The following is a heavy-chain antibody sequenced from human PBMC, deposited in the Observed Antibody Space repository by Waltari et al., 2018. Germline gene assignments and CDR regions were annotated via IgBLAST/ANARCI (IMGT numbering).Heavy chain of an antibody. Sequence: QLQLQESGPGLVKPSETLSLTCTVSGGSISSSSYYWGWIRQPPGKGLEWIGSSYYSGGTYYNPSLQSLVTISVDTSKNQFSLKLSSVTAADTAVYYCARGAQWLVRFWFDPWGQGTLVTVSS. J-gene: IGHJ5*02. V-gene: IGHV4-39*01. CDR1: GGSISSSSYY. CDR3: ARGAQWLVRFWFDP. CDR2: SYYSGGT. D-gene: IGHD6-19*01.